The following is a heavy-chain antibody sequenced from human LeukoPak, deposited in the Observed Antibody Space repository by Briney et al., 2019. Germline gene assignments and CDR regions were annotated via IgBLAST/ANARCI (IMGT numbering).Heavy chain of an antibody. CDR3: ARDLGRAAVYYFDY. J-gene: IGHJ4*02. CDR1: GFTFSSYW. CDR2: IKQDGSEK. Sequence: GGSLRLSCAASGFTFSSYWMSWVRQAPGKGLEWVANIKQDGSEKYYVDSVKGRFTISRDNAKNSLYLQMNSLRAEDTAVYYCARDLGRAAVYYFDYWGQGTLVTVSS. D-gene: IGHD6-13*01. V-gene: IGHV3-7*01.